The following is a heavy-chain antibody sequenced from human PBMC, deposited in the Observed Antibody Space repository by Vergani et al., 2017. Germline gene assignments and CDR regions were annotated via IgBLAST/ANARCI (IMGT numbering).Heavy chain of an antibody. CDR3: ARDERLRLGELSFPFDY. Sequence: EVQLVESGGGLVQPGGSLRLSCAASGFTFSSYWMSWVRQAPGKGLEWVANIKQDGSEKYYVDSVKGRFTISRDNAKNSLYLQMNSLRAEDTAVYYCARDERLRLGELSFPFDYWGQGTLVTVSS. J-gene: IGHJ4*02. D-gene: IGHD3-16*02. CDR2: IKQDGSEK. CDR1: GFTFSSYW. V-gene: IGHV3-7*03.